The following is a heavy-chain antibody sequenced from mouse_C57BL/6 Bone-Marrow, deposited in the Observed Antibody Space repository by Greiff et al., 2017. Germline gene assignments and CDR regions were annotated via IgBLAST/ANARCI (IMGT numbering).Heavy chain of an antibody. Sequence: EVQLQESGPGLVKPSQSLSLTCSVTGYSITSGYYWNWIRQFPGNKLEWMGYISYDGSNNYNPSLKNRISITRDTSKNQFFLKLNSLTTEDTATYYCATYDYSYAMDYWGQGTSVTVSS. CDR3: ATYDYSYAMDY. D-gene: IGHD2-4*01. J-gene: IGHJ4*01. CDR1: GYSITSGYY. CDR2: ISYDGSN. V-gene: IGHV3-6*01.